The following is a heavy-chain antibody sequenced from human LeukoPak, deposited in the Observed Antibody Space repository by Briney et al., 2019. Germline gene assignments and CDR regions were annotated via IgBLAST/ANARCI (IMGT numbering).Heavy chain of an antibody. J-gene: IGHJ4*02. Sequence: ASVKISCKASGYTFTSDINWVRQAAGQGLEWMGWINPKSGNTGYPQKFQGRVTMTGNTAISTAYLELSSLRSEDTAVYYCARAAVTSDCSGGSCYHLESWGQGTLVTVSS. V-gene: IGHV1-8*01. CDR1: GYTFTSD. D-gene: IGHD2-15*01. CDR2: INPKSGNT. CDR3: ARAAVTSDCSGGSCYHLES.